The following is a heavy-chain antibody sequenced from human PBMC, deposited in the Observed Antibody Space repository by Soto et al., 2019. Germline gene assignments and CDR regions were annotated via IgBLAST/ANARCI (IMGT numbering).Heavy chain of an antibody. J-gene: IGHJ6*02. CDR2: ISGSGFKK. D-gene: IGHD6-13*01. CDR3: ARDMAAAGTRYYYYGMDV. Sequence: GGSLRLSCAASGFIFENFGMSWVRQAPGKGLEWISSISGSGFKKYYADSVKGRFTISRDNSENTLYLQMNSLRAEDTAVYYCARDMAAAGTRYYYYGMDVWGQGTTVTVSS. CDR1: GFIFENFG. V-gene: IGHV3-23*01.